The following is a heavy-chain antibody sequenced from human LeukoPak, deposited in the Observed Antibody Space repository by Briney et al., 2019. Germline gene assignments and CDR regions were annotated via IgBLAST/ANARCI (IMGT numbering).Heavy chain of an antibody. Sequence: GGSLRLSCAASGFTFSSFEMNWVRQAPGKGLEWVSYISSFGSTIYYADSVRGRFTISRDNAKNSLYLQMNSLRAEDTAVYYCAKRRYFDWGYFDYWGQGTLVTVSS. D-gene: IGHD3-9*01. CDR2: ISSFGSTI. V-gene: IGHV3-48*03. CDR1: GFTFSSFE. J-gene: IGHJ4*02. CDR3: AKRRYFDWGYFDY.